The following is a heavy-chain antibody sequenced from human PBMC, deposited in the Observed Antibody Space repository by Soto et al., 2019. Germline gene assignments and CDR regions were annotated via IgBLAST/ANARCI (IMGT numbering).Heavy chain of an antibody. V-gene: IGHV3-30*18. Sequence: QVQLVDFGGGVVQPGRSLRPSCPASGFTFSSYGMHGVRQAPGKGLEWVAVISYDGSNKYYADSVKGRFTISRDNSKNTLYLQMNSLRAEDTAVYYCAKGWVGAATRYWGQGTLVTVSS. D-gene: IGHD2-15*01. CDR2: ISYDGSNK. CDR1: GFTFSSYG. J-gene: IGHJ4*02. CDR3: AKGWVGAATRY.